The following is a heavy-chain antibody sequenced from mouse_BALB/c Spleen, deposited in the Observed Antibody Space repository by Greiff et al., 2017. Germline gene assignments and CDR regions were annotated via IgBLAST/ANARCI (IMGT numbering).Heavy chain of an antibody. Sequence: QVQLQQSGAELAKPGASVKMSCKASGYTFTSYWMHWVKQRPGQGLEWIGYINPSTGYTEYNQKFKDKATLTADKSSSTAYMQLSSLTSEDSAVYYCAKGLRRSFWYFDVWGAGTTVTVSS. D-gene: IGHD2-4*01. CDR3: AKGLRRSFWYFDV. V-gene: IGHV1-7*01. CDR2: INPSTGYT. CDR1: GYTFTSYW. J-gene: IGHJ1*01.